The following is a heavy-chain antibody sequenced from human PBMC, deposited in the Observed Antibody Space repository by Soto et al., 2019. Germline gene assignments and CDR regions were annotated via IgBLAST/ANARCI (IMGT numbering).Heavy chain of an antibody. CDR1: GGTFSSYA. Sequence: ASVKVSCKASGGTFSSYAISWVRQAPGQGLEWMGGIIPIFGTANYAQKFQGRVTFTADESTSTAYMELSSLRSEDTAVYYCARDIVGATRFDYWGQGTLVTVSS. CDR3: ARDIVGATRFDY. D-gene: IGHD1-26*01. J-gene: IGHJ4*02. V-gene: IGHV1-69*13. CDR2: IIPIFGTA.